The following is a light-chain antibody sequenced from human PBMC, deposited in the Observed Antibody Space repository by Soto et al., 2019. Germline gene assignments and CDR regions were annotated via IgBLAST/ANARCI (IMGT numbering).Light chain of an antibody. CDR2: GAS. Sequence: EIVLTQSPCTLSLSPGRRATLSCRASQSVSSNLAWYQQKPGQAPRLLVYGASTRATGIPARFSGSGSGTEFTLTISSLQSEDFAVYYCQQYNNWPPITFGQGTRLEIK. V-gene: IGKV3-15*01. CDR1: QSVSSN. CDR3: QQYNNWPPIT. J-gene: IGKJ5*01.